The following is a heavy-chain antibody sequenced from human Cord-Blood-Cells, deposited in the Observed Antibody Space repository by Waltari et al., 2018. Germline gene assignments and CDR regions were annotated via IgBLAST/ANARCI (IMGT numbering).Heavy chain of an antibody. J-gene: IGHJ4*02. D-gene: IGHD3-10*01. CDR2: ISGRGGST. Sequence: EVQLLESGGGLVQPGGSLRLSCAASGFTFSSYAMRWVRQAPGKGLVWVSAISGRGGSTDYADSVKGRFTISRDNSKNTLYLQMNSLRAEDTAVYYCAKDPLYYYGSGSYYDYWGQGTLVTVSS. CDR3: AKDPLYYYGSGSYYDY. CDR1: GFTFSSYA. V-gene: IGHV3-23*01.